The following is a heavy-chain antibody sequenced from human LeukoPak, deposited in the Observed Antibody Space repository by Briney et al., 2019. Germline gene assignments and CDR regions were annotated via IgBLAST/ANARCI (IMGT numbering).Heavy chain of an antibody. CDR2: MKQDGSEK. CDR1: RFTFSSYG. J-gene: IGHJ4*02. D-gene: IGHD1-7*01. Sequence: GGSLRLSCAASRFTFSSYGMHWVRQAPGKGLEWVANMKQDGSEKYYVDSVKGRFTISRDNAKNSLYLQMNSLRAEDTAVYYCARDDDWNYEEYWGQGTLVTVSS. V-gene: IGHV3-7*01. CDR3: ARDDDWNYEEY.